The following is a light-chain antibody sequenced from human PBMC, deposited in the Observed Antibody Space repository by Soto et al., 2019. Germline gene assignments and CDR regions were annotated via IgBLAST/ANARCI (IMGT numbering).Light chain of an antibody. CDR1: QSLNNR. Sequence: DIQLTQSPSTLSASVGDRVTITCRASQSLNNRLAWYQQKPGKAPKLLIYDASTLESGISSRFSGTGSETECTLTITDLQADDLANYFCHQYKTYSTFGQGTKVEI. CDR3: HQYKTYST. V-gene: IGKV1-5*01. CDR2: DAS. J-gene: IGKJ1*01.